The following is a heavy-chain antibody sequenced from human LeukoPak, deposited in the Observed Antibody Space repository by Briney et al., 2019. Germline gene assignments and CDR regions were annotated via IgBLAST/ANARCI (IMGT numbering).Heavy chain of an antibody. CDR2: IIPILGIA. CDR1: GGTFSSYA. J-gene: IGHJ3*02. Sequence: ASVKVSCKASGGTFSSYAISWVRQAPGQGLEWMGRIIPILGIANYAQKFQGRVTITADKSTSTAYMELSSLRSDDTAVYYCARAPTETYYYDSSGYYGTHFDIWGQGTMVTVSS. V-gene: IGHV1-69*04. CDR3: ARAPTETYYYDSSGYYGTHFDI. D-gene: IGHD3-22*01.